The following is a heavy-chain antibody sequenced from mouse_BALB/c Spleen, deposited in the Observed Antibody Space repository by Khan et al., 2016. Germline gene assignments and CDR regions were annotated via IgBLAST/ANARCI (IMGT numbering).Heavy chain of an antibody. CDR3: ARDRIYYYCSNNYFDY. CDR1: GYSITSGYY. V-gene: IGHV3-6*02. Sequence: EVELVESGPGLVKPSQSLSLTCSVTGYSITSGYYWNWIRQFPGNKLEWMGYISYDGSNNYNPSLKNRISITRDTSKNQFFLKLNSVTTEDTATYYCARDRIYYYCSNNYFDYWGQGTTLTVSS. J-gene: IGHJ2*01. D-gene: IGHD1-1*01. CDR2: ISYDGSN.